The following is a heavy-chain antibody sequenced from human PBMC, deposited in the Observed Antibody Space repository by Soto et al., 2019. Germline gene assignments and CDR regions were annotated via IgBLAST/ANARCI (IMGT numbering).Heavy chain of an antibody. CDR3: ARSINWPDWFDP. V-gene: IGHV3-21*04. CDR2: ISSSSSYI. D-gene: IGHD1-1*01. J-gene: IGHJ5*02. CDR1: GFPLSSYS. Sequence: GGAPRLSFAASGFPLSSYSLKRVRQAPGKGLEWVSSISSSSSYIYYADSVKGRFTISRDNSKNTLYLQMNSLRVEDTAVYYCARSINWPDWFDPWGQGILVTVSS.